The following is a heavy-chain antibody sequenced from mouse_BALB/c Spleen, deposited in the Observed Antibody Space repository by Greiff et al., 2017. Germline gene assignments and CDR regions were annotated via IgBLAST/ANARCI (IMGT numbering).Heavy chain of an antibody. CDR1: GFTFNTYA. Sequence: EVMLVESGGGLVQPKGSLKLSCAASGFTFNTYAMNWVRQAPGKGLEWVARIRSKSNNYATYYADSVKDRFTISRDDSQSMLYLQMNNLKTEDTAMYYCVRLTGDYRGQGTTLTVSS. CDR3: VRLTGDY. V-gene: IGHV10-1*02. D-gene: IGHD4-1*01. CDR2: IRSKSNNYAT. J-gene: IGHJ2*01.